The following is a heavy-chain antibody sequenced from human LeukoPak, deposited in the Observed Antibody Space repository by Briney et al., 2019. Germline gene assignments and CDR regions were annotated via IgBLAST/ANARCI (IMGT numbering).Heavy chain of an antibody. CDR1: GFTFSSYS. Sequence: GGSLRLSCAASGFTFSSYSMNWVRQAPGKGLEWVSSISSSSSYIYYADSVKGRFTISRDNAKNSLYLQMNSLRAEDTAVYYCARDPSSGWYFDYWGPGTLVTVSS. CDR2: ISSSSSYI. CDR3: ARDPSSGWYFDY. D-gene: IGHD6-19*01. J-gene: IGHJ4*02. V-gene: IGHV3-21*01.